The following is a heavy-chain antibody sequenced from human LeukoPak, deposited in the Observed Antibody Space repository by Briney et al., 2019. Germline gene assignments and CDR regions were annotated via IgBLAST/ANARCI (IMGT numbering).Heavy chain of an antibody. D-gene: IGHD5-24*01. J-gene: IGHJ2*01. Sequence: SLRLSCAATGFTFGDYAMHWVRQAPGKGLEWVSGITWNSGVRAYVDSVRGRFTISRDNAENSLYLQMNSLRTEDTAFYYCVRRQQSGSCQYFDLWGRGTLVTVSS. CDR1: GFTFGDYA. CDR2: ITWNSGVR. CDR3: VRRQQSGSCQYFDL. V-gene: IGHV3-9*01.